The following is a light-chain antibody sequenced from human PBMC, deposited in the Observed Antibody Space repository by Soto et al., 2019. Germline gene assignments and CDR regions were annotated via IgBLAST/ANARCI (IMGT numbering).Light chain of an antibody. J-gene: IGKJ3*01. CDR2: GAS. Sequence: EIVLTQSPGTLSLSPGERATLSCRASQSVSNNYLAWYQQKPGQAPRLLIYGASNRATGIPDRFSGSGSGTEFTLTISSLQSEDFAVYYCQQYNNWPKTFGPGTKVDIK. CDR1: QSVSNN. CDR3: QQYNNWPKT. V-gene: IGKV3D-15*01.